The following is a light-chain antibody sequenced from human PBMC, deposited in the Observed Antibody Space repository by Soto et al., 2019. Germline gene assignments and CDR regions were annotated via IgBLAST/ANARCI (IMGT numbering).Light chain of an antibody. CDR1: QPISRY. J-gene: IGKJ2*01. CDR3: QQSYNNPPT. V-gene: IGKV1-39*01. CDR2: GAS. Sequence: DIQLTQSPITLSASLGDRVTISCRASQPISRYLNSYQQQPGKAPNLLIYGASTVPSGVPARFRGSGSGSDFTLTISDLKPEDFATYFCQQSYNNPPTFGQGTKLDIK.